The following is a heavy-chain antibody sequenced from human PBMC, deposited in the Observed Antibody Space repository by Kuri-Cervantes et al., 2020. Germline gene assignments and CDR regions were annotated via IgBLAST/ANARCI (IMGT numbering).Heavy chain of an antibody. D-gene: IGHD6-19*01. CDR1: GFTFSSYW. J-gene: IGHJ4*02. CDR2: IKQDGSEK. V-gene: IGHV3-7*01. CDR3: AKERIAVAGTPDY. Sequence: GESLKISCAASGFTFSSYWRSWVRQAPGKGLEWVANIKQDGSEKYYVDSVKGRFTISRDNAKNSLYLQMNSLRAEDTAVYYCAKERIAVAGTPDYWGQGTLVTVSS.